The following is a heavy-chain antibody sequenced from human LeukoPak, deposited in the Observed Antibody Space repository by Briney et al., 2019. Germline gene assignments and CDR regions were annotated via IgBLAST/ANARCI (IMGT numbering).Heavy chain of an antibody. D-gene: IGHD3-9*01. CDR2: INPNSGGT. J-gene: IGHJ4*02. CDR3: ARDRRLFRYFDWLHTFDY. V-gene: IGHV1-2*02. Sequence: WASVKVSCKASGYTFTSYGISWVRQAPGQGLEWMGWINPNSGGTNYAQKFQGRVTMTRDTSISTAYMELSRLRSDDTAVYYCARDRRLFRYFDWLHTFDYWGQGTLVTVSS. CDR1: GYTFTSYG.